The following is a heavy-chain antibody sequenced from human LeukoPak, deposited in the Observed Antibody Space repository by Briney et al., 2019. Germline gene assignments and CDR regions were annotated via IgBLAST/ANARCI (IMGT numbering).Heavy chain of an antibody. CDR3: FPYGLTTHDY. V-gene: IGHV3-74*01. J-gene: IGHJ4*02. Sequence: PGGSLRLSCAASGFAFSGSWMHWVRQAPGKGLVWVSRINNDGSDTTYADSVKGRFTISRDNAKNTLYLQMNSLRAEDTAVYYCFPYGLTTHDYWGQGTLVTVSS. D-gene: IGHD3-10*01. CDR2: INNDGSDT. CDR1: GFAFSGSW.